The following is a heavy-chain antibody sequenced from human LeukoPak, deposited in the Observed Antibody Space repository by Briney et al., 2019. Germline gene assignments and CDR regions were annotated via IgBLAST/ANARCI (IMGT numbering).Heavy chain of an antibody. V-gene: IGHV3-23*01. Sequence: PGGSLRLSCAASGFTFSSYAMSWARQAPGKGLEWVSGISSSGSGGNTYYADFVKGRFTISRDNSKNTLYLQMNSLRAEDTAVYYCARDTTEGGRGYSLYFDYWGQGTLVTVSS. CDR2: ISSSGSGGNT. D-gene: IGHD5-18*01. CDR3: ARDTTEGGRGYSLYFDY. CDR1: GFTFSSYA. J-gene: IGHJ4*02.